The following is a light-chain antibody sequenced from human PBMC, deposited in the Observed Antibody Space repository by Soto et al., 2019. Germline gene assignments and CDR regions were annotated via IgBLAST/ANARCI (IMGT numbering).Light chain of an antibody. Sequence: QSVLTQPPSVSGAPGQRVTISCTGSSSNIGAGYDVHWYQQLPGTAPKLLIYGNSNRPSGVPDRFSVSKSGTSASLAITGLQDEDEAGYYCQSYDSSLSGSVFGGGTQLTVL. J-gene: IGLJ2*01. CDR3: QSYDSSLSGSV. V-gene: IGLV1-40*01. CDR2: GNS. CDR1: SSNIGAGYD.